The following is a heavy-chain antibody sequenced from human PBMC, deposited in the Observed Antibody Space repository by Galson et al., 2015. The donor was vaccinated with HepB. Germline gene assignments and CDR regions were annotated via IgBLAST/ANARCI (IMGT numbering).Heavy chain of an antibody. V-gene: IGHV2-70*11. CDR2: IDWDNDK. D-gene: IGHD3-22*01. Sequence: PALVKPTQTLTLTCTFSGFSLSTSGMCVNWIRQPPGKALEWLARIDWDNDKYYSTSLQTRLTISKDSSKNQVVLTMTNMDPVDTATYYCSRTDYYDSDGFPKYSFDYWGQGILVTVSS. CDR1: GFSLSTSGMC. CDR3: SRTDYYDSDGFPKYSFDY. J-gene: IGHJ4*02.